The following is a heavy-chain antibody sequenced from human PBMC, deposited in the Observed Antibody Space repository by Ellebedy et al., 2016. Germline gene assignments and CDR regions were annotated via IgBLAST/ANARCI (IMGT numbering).Heavy chain of an antibody. V-gene: IGHV3-21*01. CDR3: TKVGNGWSADY. CDR2: ISSTGNFL. J-gene: IGHJ4*02. D-gene: IGHD6-19*01. CDR1: GFSLSTFT. Sequence: GESLKISXSASGFSLSTFTVQWVRQAPGKGLEWVSSISSTGNFLDYADSVKGRFTISKDIANNSLYLQMSSLRAEDTAMYYCTKVGNGWSADYWGQGTLVTVSS.